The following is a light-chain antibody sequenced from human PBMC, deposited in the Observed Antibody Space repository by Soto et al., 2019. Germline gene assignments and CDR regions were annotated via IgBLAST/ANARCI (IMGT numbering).Light chain of an antibody. CDR1: SSDVGGYNY. V-gene: IGLV2-14*03. Sequence: QSALTQPASVSGSPGQSITISCTGTSSDVGGYNYVSWYQQHPGKAPKLMIYDVSNRPSGVSDRFSGSKSGNTASLTISGLQADVEADYYCRSYTSRSTYVVFGGGTKVTVL. CDR2: DVS. CDR3: RSYTSRSTYVV. J-gene: IGLJ2*01.